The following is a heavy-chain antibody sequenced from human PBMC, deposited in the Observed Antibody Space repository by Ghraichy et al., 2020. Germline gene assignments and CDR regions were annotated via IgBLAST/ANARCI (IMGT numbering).Heavy chain of an antibody. CDR2: IKQDGSEK. J-gene: IGHJ4*02. V-gene: IGHV3-7*04. CDR3: ARGDGGLLSCFPY. D-gene: IGHD3-22*01. Sequence: GESLNISFTACGFTVSTSCTSCVRQAPVKGLEWEANIKQDGSEKYYVDSVKGRFTISRDNAKNSLYLQMNSLRVEDTAVYYCARGDGGLLSCFPYWGQFFLVSAST. CDR1: GFTVSTSC.